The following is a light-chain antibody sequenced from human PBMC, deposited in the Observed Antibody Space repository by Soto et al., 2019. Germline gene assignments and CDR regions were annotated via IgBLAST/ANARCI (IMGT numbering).Light chain of an antibody. V-gene: IGKV1-33*01. Sequence: DIHMPQSPSSLSASVGDRVTITCPASQDISKSVNWYQQKLGKVPKLLIYSGCNVETGVPSRFSGSGSGTDFTFTISSLQPEDGATYYCQQCHYLLTFGGGTKVDIK. J-gene: IGKJ4*01. CDR1: QDISKS. CDR3: QQCHYLLT. CDR2: SGC.